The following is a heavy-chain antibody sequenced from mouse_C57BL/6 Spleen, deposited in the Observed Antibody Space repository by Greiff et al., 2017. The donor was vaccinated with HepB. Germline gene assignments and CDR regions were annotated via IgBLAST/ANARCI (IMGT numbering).Heavy chain of an antibody. Sequence: QVQLQQSGAELVRPGASVKLSCKASGYTFTDYYINWVKQRPGQGLEWIARIYPGSGNTYYNEKFKGKATLTAEKSSSTAYMQLSSLTSEDSAVYFCARGPPYYGKAMDYWGQGTSVTVSS. D-gene: IGHD1-2*01. CDR2: IYPGSGNT. J-gene: IGHJ4*01. CDR3: ARGPPYYGKAMDY. CDR1: GYTFTDYY. V-gene: IGHV1-76*01.